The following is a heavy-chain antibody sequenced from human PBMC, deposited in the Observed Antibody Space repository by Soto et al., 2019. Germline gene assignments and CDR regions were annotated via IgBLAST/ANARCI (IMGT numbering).Heavy chain of an antibody. Sequence: SETLSLTCTVSGGSISSYYWSWIRQPPGKGLEWIGYIYYSGSTNYNPSIKSRVTISVDTSKSQFSLKLSSVTAADTAVYYCARSSGYYLNDFDYWGQGTLVTVSS. CDR2: IYYSGST. V-gene: IGHV4-59*01. CDR3: ARSSGYYLNDFDY. D-gene: IGHD3-22*01. J-gene: IGHJ4*02. CDR1: GGSISSYY.